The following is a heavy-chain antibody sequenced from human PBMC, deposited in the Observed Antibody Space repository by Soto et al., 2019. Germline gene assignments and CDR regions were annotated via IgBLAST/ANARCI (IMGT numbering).Heavy chain of an antibody. CDR2: IYYSGST. CDR1: GGSISSSSYY. V-gene: IGHV4-39*01. J-gene: IGHJ4*02. CDR3: ASHASDTDMVSLEC. D-gene: IGHD5-18*01. Sequence: SETLSLTCTVSGGSISSSSYYWGWIRQPPWKGLEWIGSIYYSGSTYYNPSPKSRVTISVDTSKNQFSLKLSSVTAADTAVYYCASHASDTDMVSLECWGQGTPVTVSS.